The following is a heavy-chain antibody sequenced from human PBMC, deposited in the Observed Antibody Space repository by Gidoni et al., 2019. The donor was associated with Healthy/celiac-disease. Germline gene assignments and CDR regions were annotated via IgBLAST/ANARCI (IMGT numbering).Heavy chain of an antibody. Sequence: QITLKESGPTLVKPTQTLTLTCTFSGFSLSTSGVGWGWIRQPPGKALEWLALIYWNDDKRYSPSLKSRLTITKDTSKNQVVLTMTNMDPVDTATYYCAHRLNPYNWNYGGLNYFDYWGQGTLVTVSS. V-gene: IGHV2-5*01. CDR1: GFSLSTSGVG. CDR2: IYWNDDK. J-gene: IGHJ4*02. CDR3: AHRLNPYNWNYGGLNYFDY. D-gene: IGHD1-7*01.